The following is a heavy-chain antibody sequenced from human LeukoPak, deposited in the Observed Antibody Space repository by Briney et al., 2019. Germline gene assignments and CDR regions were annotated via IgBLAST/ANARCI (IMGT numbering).Heavy chain of an antibody. V-gene: IGHV3-21*01. CDR1: GFTLSSYS. Sequence: PGGSLRLSCAASGFTLSSYSMNWVRQAPGKGLEWVSSISSGSTYIYYADSVKGRFTISRDNAKNSLYLQMNTLGVEDTAVYYCARISSNGRYYYYYPLDVWGQGTTVTVSS. D-gene: IGHD6-19*01. CDR3: ARISSNGRYYYYYPLDV. CDR2: ISSGSTYI. J-gene: IGHJ6*02.